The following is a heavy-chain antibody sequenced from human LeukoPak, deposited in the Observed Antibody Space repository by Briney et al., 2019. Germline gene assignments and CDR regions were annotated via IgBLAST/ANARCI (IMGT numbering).Heavy chain of an antibody. J-gene: IGHJ4*02. V-gene: IGHV1-8*03. CDR1: GYTFTSYD. Sequence: ASVKVSCKASGYTFTSYDINWVRQATGQGPEWMGWMNPNSGNTGYAQKFRGRVSITRNTSISTAYMELSSLVSEDTAVYYCARLEELSSDDYWGQGNMVTVSS. CDR3: ARLEELSSDDY. CDR2: MNPNSGNT. D-gene: IGHD3-16*02.